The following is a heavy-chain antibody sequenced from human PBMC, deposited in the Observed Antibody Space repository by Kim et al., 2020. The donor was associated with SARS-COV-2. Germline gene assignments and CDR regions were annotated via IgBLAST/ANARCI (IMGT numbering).Heavy chain of an antibody. Sequence: KYYVDTVKGRFIISRDNAENSRYLQMNSLRAVDTAVYYCARERPGAAPRYWGQGTLVTVSS. CDR2: K. V-gene: IGHV3-7*01. CDR3: ARERPGAAPRY. J-gene: IGHJ4*02. D-gene: IGHD3-10*01.